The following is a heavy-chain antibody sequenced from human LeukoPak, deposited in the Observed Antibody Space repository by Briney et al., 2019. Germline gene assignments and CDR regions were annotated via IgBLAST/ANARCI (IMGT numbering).Heavy chain of an antibody. CDR3: AKDGAAAGPHSWFDP. J-gene: IGHJ5*02. CDR1: GFSFSTSW. V-gene: IGHV3-23*01. D-gene: IGHD6-13*01. CDR2: ISGSGGST. Sequence: QSGGSLRLSCAASGFSFSTSWMHWVRQAPGKGLEWVSAISGSGGSTYYADSVKGRFTISRDNSKNTLYLQMNSLRAEDTAVYYCAKDGAAAGPHSWFDPWGQGTLVTVSS.